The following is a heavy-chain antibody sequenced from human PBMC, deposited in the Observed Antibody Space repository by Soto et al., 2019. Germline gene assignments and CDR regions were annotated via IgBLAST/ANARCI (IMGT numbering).Heavy chain of an antibody. V-gene: IGHV1-69*12. Sequence: QVQLVQSGAEVKKPGSSVKVSCKASGGTFSSYAISWVRQAPGQGLEWMGGIIPIFGTANYAQKFQGRVTLTADESTSTAYMELSSLRSEDTAVYYCAADGHCSGGSCSGYYWGQGTLVTVSS. D-gene: IGHD2-15*01. CDR3: AADGHCSGGSCSGYY. CDR1: GGTFSSYA. CDR2: IIPIFGTA. J-gene: IGHJ4*02.